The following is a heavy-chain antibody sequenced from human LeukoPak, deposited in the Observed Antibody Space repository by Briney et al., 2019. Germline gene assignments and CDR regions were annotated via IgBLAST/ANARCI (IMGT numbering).Heavy chain of an antibody. V-gene: IGHV3-33*01. CDR1: GFTFSSYG. CDR2: IWYDGSNK. CDR3: ARDKHGYSYATNAFDI. D-gene: IGHD5-18*01. Sequence: GGSLRLSCAASGFTFSSYGMHWVRQAPGKGLEWVALIWYDGSNKYYADSVKGRFTISRDNSKNTLYLQMNSLRAEDTAVYYCARDKHGYSYATNAFDIWGQGTMVTVSS. J-gene: IGHJ3*02.